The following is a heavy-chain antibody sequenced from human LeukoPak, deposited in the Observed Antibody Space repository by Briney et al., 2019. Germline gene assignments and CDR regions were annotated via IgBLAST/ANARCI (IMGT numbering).Heavy chain of an antibody. Sequence: SETLSLTCAVYGGSFSGYYWSWIRQPPGKGLEWIGEINHSGSTNYNPSLKSRVTISVDTSKNQFSLKLSSVTAADTVVYYCARDIAAAGTGNYWGQGTLVTVSS. CDR3: ARDIAAAGTGNY. J-gene: IGHJ4*02. D-gene: IGHD6-13*01. CDR2: INHSGST. CDR1: GGSFSGYY. V-gene: IGHV4-34*01.